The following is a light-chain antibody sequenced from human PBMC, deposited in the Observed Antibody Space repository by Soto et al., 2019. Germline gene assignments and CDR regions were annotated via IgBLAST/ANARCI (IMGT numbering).Light chain of an antibody. CDR3: QQRSSWQFT. V-gene: IGKV3-11*01. CDR1: QSIGNY. Sequence: EVVLTQSPATLSLSPGEGATLSCRASQSIGNYLAWYQQKPGQAPRLLIYATANRATGIPARFSGSGSGTDFPLTISSLEPEDFAVYSCQQRSSWQFTFGPGTKVDIK. J-gene: IGKJ3*01. CDR2: ATA.